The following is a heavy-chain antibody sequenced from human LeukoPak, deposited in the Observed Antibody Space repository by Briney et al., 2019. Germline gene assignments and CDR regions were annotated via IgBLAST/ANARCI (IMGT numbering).Heavy chain of an antibody. D-gene: IGHD3-9*01. Sequence: GGSLRLSCAASGFTFSTYAMSWVRQAPGKGLEWVSTISGSGGSPYYADSVKGRFTISRDNSKNTLYLQMNSLRAEDTAIYYCAKVQDYDILTGYYIAGGKFDYWGQGTLVTVSS. CDR1: GFTFSTYA. CDR3: AKVQDYDILTGYYIAGGKFDY. V-gene: IGHV3-23*01. CDR2: ISGSGGSP. J-gene: IGHJ4*02.